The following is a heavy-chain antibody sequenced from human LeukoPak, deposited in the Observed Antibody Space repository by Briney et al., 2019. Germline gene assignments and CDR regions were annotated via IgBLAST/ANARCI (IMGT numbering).Heavy chain of an antibody. D-gene: IGHD5-12*01. J-gene: IGHJ6*03. CDR3: ARELREYYYYIDV. V-gene: IGHV1-2*02. CDR2: INPNSGGT. CDR1: GYTFTGYY. Sequence: ASVKVSCKASGYTFTGYYMHWVRQAPGQGLEWMGWINPNSGGTNYGQKFQGRVTMTRDTSISTAYMELSRLRSDDTAVYYCARELREYYYYIDVWGKGTTVTVSS.